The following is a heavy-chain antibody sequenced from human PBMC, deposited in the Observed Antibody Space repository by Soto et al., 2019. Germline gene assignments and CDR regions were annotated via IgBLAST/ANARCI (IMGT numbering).Heavy chain of an antibody. Sequence: ASVKVSCKASGYTFTGYYMHWVRQAPGQGLEWMGWINPNSGGTNYAQKFQGWVTMTRDTSISTAYMELSRLRSDDTAVYYCARGPYSTSHYYYYAMDVWGQATTVTVSS. V-gene: IGHV1-2*04. CDR2: INPNSGGT. D-gene: IGHD6-13*01. CDR1: GYTFTGYY. CDR3: ARGPYSTSHYYYYAMDV. J-gene: IGHJ6*02.